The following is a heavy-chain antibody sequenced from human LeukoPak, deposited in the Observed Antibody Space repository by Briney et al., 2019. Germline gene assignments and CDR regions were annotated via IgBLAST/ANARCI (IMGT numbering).Heavy chain of an antibody. CDR1: GFTFSSYW. J-gene: IGHJ6*04. Sequence: GGTLCLSCAASGFTFSSYWMNWGRHAPGKGLGWVSYIRSSGSTIYYADSVKGRFTISRDNAKNSLYLQINSLRAEDTAVYYCAELGITMIGGVWGKGTPVTISS. CDR3: AELGITMIGGV. D-gene: IGHD3-10*02. CDR2: IRSSGSTI. V-gene: IGHV3-48*04.